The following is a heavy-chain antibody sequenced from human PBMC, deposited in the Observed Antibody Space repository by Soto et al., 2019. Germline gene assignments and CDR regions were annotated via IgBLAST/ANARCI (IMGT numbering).Heavy chain of an antibody. Sequence: SETLSLTCNVSGGSVSGGSYYWSWIRQPPGKGLEWIGYLFSSGSTNYNRSLKSRVSVSVDTSRNQFSLKVSSVTAADTAVYYCARGKGSSGGYFDYWGRGTLVTVSS. CDR2: LFSSGST. J-gene: IGHJ4*02. D-gene: IGHD3-22*01. CDR3: ARGKGSSGGYFDY. CDR1: GGSVSGGSYY. V-gene: IGHV4-61*01.